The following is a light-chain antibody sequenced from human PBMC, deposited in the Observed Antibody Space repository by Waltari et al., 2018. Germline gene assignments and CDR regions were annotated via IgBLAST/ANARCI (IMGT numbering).Light chain of an antibody. CDR1: QSLLHSHEDNY. CDR2: MGS. V-gene: IGKV2-28*01. Sequence: DIVMTQSPLSLPVTPGEPASISCRSSQSLLHSHEDNYLDWYVQKPVQSPQPLIYMGSTRASGVPDRFSGSGSGTDFTLRISRVEAEDVGVYYCMQALQTPWTFGQGTKVEIK. J-gene: IGKJ1*01. CDR3: MQALQTPWT.